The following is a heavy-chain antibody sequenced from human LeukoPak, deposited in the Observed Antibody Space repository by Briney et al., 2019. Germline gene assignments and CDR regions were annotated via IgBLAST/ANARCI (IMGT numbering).Heavy chain of an antibody. CDR1: GYTFTSYG. Sequence: ASVKVSCKASGYTFTSYGISWVRQAPGQGLEWMGWIGAYNGNTNYAQKLQGRVTMTTDTSTSTAYMELRSLRSDDTAVYYCARVTPGVYAFDIWGQGTMVTVSS. V-gene: IGHV1-18*01. CDR2: IGAYNGNT. J-gene: IGHJ3*02. D-gene: IGHD2-21*02. CDR3: ARVTPGVYAFDI.